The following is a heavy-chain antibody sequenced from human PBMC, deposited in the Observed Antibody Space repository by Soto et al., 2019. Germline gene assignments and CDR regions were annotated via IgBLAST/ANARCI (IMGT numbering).Heavy chain of an antibody. CDR3: AKARNIGSHGGGGY. D-gene: IGHD5-12*01. J-gene: IGHJ4*02. Sequence: EVQLLQSGGGLVQPGGSLRLSCAASGFTLSTYAMSWARQAPGKGLEWVSVISGSGGSTYYADSVKGRFTISRDNSKNTLYLQMNSLRVEDTAVYYCAKARNIGSHGGGGYWGQGNLVTVSS. V-gene: IGHV3-23*01. CDR2: ISGSGGST. CDR1: GFTLSTYA.